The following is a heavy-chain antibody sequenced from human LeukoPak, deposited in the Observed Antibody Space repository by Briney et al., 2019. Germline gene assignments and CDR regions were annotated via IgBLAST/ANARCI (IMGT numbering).Heavy chain of an antibody. J-gene: IGHJ3*02. V-gene: IGHV4-34*01. CDR3: ARGRPVVAATVFAFDI. Sequence: PSETLSLTCAVYGGSFSGYYWSWICQPPGKGLEWIGEINHSGSTNYNPSLKSRVTISVDTSKNQFSLKLSSVTAADTAVYYCARGRPVVAATVFAFDIWGQGTMVTVSS. D-gene: IGHD2-15*01. CDR2: INHSGST. CDR1: GGSFSGYY.